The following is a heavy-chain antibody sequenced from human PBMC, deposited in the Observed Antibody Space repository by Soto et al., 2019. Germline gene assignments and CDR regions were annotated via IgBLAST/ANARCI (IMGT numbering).Heavy chain of an antibody. CDR1: GYTFTDFG. Sequence: GASVKVSCKASGYTFTDFGISWVRQAPGQGLEWMGCFNANNGNTYCAQKFQGRVTMTTDTSTSTAYIELKNLRSDDTAVYYCAREWCSSTNCYGVDFWGQGTLVTVSS. D-gene: IGHD2-2*01. CDR2: FNANNGNT. CDR3: AREWCSSTNCYGVDF. J-gene: IGHJ4*02. V-gene: IGHV1-18*01.